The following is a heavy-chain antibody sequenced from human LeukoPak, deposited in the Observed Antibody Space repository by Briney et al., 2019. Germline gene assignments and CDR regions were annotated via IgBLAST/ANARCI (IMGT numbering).Heavy chain of an antibody. J-gene: IGHJ4*02. CDR1: GYTYTSYD. Sequence: ASVKVSCKASGYTYTSYDINWVRQATGQGLEWMGWMNPNSGNTGYAQKFQGRVTITRNTSISTAYMELSSLRSEDTAVYYCARGGSYSSSSRGDYWGQGTLVTVSS. V-gene: IGHV1-8*03. CDR3: ARGGSYSSSSRGDY. D-gene: IGHD6-6*01. CDR2: MNPNSGNT.